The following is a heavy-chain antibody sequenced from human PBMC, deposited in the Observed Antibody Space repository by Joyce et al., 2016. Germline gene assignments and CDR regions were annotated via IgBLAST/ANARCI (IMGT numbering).Heavy chain of an antibody. CDR3: ARVPEMPVVGSTYCCYYGWDV. V-gene: IGHV4-34*01. J-gene: IGHJ6*02. CDR1: GGSCSGYY. D-gene: IGHD6-19*01. Sequence: QVRLQQWGAGLLKPSETLSLTCAVYGGSCSGYYWSWIRQPPGKGLEWGGEISHSGSATYMPTLKGRVTMSVDTAKKQFSLNLMSVTAAETAVYYCARVPEMPVVGSTYCCYYGWDVWGQGTTVTVSS. CDR2: ISHSGSA.